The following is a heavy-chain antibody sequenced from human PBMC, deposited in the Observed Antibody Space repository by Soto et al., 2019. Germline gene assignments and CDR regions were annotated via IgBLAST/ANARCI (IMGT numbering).Heavy chain of an antibody. V-gene: IGHV3-30-3*01. Sequence: PGGSLRLSCAASGFTFSSYAMHWVRQAPGKGLEWVAVISYDGSNKYYADSVKGRFTISRDNSKNTLYLQMNSLRAEDTAVYYCARDRWEQYYYYGMDVWGQGTTVTVS. J-gene: IGHJ6*02. CDR2: ISYDGSNK. CDR3: ARDRWEQYYYYGMDV. CDR1: GFTFSSYA. D-gene: IGHD1-26*01.